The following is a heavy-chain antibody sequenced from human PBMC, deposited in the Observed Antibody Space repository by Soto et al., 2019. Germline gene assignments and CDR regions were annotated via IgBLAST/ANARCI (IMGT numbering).Heavy chain of an antibody. CDR3: AGARYDILTGYYTDYYYYGMDV. V-gene: IGHV1-18*01. Sequence: ASVKVSCKASGYTFTIYGISWVRQAPGQGLEWMGWISTYNGDTYYAEKLQGRVTMTADASTSTAYMELRGLRSDDTAVYYCAGARYDILTGYYTDYYYYGMDVWGQGTTVTVSS. D-gene: IGHD3-9*01. CDR2: ISTYNGDT. J-gene: IGHJ6*02. CDR1: GYTFTIYG.